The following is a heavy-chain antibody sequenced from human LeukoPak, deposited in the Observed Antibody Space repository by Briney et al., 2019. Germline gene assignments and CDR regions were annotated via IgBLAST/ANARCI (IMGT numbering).Heavy chain of an antibody. CDR1: GGSISSSNYY. Sequence: SETLSLTCTVSGGSISSSNYYWSWIRQPPGKGLEWIGEINHSGSTNYNPSLKSRVTISVDTSKNQFSLKLSSVTAADTAVYYCARRRLRSVSSSRFNWFDPWGQGTLVTVSP. CDR3: ARRRLRSVSSSRFNWFDP. D-gene: IGHD6-13*01. CDR2: INHSGST. V-gene: IGHV4-39*07. J-gene: IGHJ5*02.